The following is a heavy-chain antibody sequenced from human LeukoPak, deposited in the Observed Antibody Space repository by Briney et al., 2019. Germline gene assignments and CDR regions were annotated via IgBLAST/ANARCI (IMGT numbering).Heavy chain of an antibody. V-gene: IGHV4-59*01. D-gene: IGHD6-25*01. Sequence: SETLSLTCSVSGGSISPYYWSWIRQPPGKGLEWIGYIFYSGITTYNPSLKSRVTISLDSSKNQFFLRLTSVTAADTAMYYCARAETLAAIYFDFWGQGSLVSVSS. CDR3: ARAETLAAIYFDF. CDR1: GGSISPYY. J-gene: IGHJ4*02. CDR2: IFYSGIT.